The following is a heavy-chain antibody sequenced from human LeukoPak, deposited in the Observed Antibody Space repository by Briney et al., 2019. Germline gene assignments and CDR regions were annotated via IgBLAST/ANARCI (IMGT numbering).Heavy chain of an antibody. Sequence: RPSETLSLTCAVYGGSSSNYYWNWIRQSPGKGLEWIGEINQSGSTKYNPSLKSRVTISGDTSKNQFSLRLNSVTAADTAVYFCARAYRAHQTFHSYHYFDYWGQGTLVTVSS. V-gene: IGHV4-34*01. J-gene: IGHJ4*02. CDR2: INQSGST. CDR1: GGSSSNYY. CDR3: ARAYRAHQTFHSYHYFDY. D-gene: IGHD5-18*01.